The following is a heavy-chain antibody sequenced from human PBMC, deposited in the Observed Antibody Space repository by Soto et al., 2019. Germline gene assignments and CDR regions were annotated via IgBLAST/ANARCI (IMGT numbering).Heavy chain of an antibody. V-gene: IGHV3-13*05. J-gene: IGHJ6*02. CDR2: IGTAGDP. CDR3: ARALEGNYYYGMDV. D-gene: IGHD1-1*01. CDR1: GFTFSSYD. Sequence: PGGSLRLSCAASGFTFSSYDMHWVRQATGKGLEWVSAIGTAGDPYYPGSVKGRFTISRENAKNSLYLQMNSLRAGDTAVYYCARALEGNYYYGMDVWGQGTTVTVS.